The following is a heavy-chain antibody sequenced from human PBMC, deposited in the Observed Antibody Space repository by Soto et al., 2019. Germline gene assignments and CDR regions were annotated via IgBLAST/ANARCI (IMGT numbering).Heavy chain of an antibody. D-gene: IGHD6-6*01. CDR3: AREARTIDWHLEL. V-gene: IGHV4-34*01. CDR1: GGSFSGYY. J-gene: IGHJ2*01. Sequence: SETLSLTCAVYGGSFSGYYWSWIRRPPGKGLEWIGEINHSGSTNYNPSLKSRVTISVDTSKNQFSLKLSSVTAADAAVYYCAREARTIDWHLELWGRGTMVSVYS. CDR2: INHSGST.